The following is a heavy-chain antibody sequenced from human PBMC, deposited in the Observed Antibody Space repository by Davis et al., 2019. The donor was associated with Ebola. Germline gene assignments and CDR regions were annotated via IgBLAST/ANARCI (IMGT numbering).Heavy chain of an antibody. CDR2: TGTTGDT. Sequence: GGSLRLSCAASGFTFSNYDMNWVRQATGKGLEWVSATGTTGDTYYLGSVRGRFTVSRDDAKNSFYLQMDSLRAEDTAVYYCARAPPGSRFRLDHWGQGTLVTVSS. D-gene: IGHD1-1*01. CDR1: GFTFSNYD. J-gene: IGHJ4*02. V-gene: IGHV3-13*01. CDR3: ARAPPGSRFRLDH.